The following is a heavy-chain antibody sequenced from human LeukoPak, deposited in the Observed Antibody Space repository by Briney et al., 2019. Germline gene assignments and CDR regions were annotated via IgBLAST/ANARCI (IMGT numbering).Heavy chain of an antibody. D-gene: IGHD2-21*01. CDR3: ARAPSWWWLDY. J-gene: IGHJ4*02. Sequence: GGSLRLSCAASGFTFSSYAMSWVRQAPGKGLEWVSAISSGGGSTYDADSVKGRFTISRDNSKSTLYLQMNSLRAEDTAVYYCARAPSWWWLDYWGQGTLVTVSS. CDR1: GFTFSSYA. V-gene: IGHV3-23*01. CDR2: ISSGGGST.